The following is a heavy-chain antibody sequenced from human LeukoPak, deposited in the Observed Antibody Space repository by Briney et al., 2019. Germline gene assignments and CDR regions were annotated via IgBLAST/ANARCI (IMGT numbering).Heavy chain of an antibody. CDR1: GGSISSYY. J-gene: IGHJ4*02. CDR3: ARDITXVIDY. V-gene: IGHV4-59*01. Sequence: PSETLSLTCTVSGGSISSYYWSWIRQPPGQGLEWIGYIYYSGSTNYNPSLKSRATISVDTSKNQFSLKLSSVTAADTAVYYCARDITXVIDYXGQGTLVTVSX. CDR2: IYYSGST. D-gene: IGHD1-14*01.